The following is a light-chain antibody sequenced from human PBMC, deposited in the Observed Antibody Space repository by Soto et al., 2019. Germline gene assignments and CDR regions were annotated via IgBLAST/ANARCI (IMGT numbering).Light chain of an antibody. CDR2: DAS. V-gene: IGKV1-13*02. CDR1: QGIGRA. CDR3: QHYNTYPWT. Sequence: AIQLTQSPSSLSASVGDRVSITCRASQGIGRALAWYQLKPGAAPALLIYDASTLESGVPSRFSGSRSGADFTLTIRSLQPEDFATYYFQHYNTYPWTFGQGTKVEIK. J-gene: IGKJ1*01.